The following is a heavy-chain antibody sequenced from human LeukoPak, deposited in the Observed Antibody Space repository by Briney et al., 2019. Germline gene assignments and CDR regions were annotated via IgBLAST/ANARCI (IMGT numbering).Heavy chain of an antibody. Sequence: GGSLRLSCAASGFTFSSYAMHWVRQAPGKGLEWVAVISYDGSNKYYADSVKGRFTISRDNSKNTLYLQMNSLRAEDTAVYYCAKDHRGSNWFDPWGQGTLVTVSS. CDR3: AKDHRGSNWFDP. CDR2: ISYDGSNK. V-gene: IGHV3-30*04. D-gene: IGHD3-10*01. J-gene: IGHJ5*02. CDR1: GFTFSSYA.